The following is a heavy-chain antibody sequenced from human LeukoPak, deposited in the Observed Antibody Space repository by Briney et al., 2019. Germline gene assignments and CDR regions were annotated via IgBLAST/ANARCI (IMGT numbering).Heavy chain of an antibody. CDR1: RYTLTELS. CDR3: ATPILTGYPLDY. CDR2: FDPEDGET. Sequence: ASVKVSCKVSRYTLTELSMHWVRQAPGKGLEWMGGFDPEDGETIYAQKFQGRVTMTEDTSTDTAYMELSSLRSGDTAVYYCATPILTGYPLDYWGQGTLVTVSS. J-gene: IGHJ4*02. V-gene: IGHV1-24*01. D-gene: IGHD3-9*01.